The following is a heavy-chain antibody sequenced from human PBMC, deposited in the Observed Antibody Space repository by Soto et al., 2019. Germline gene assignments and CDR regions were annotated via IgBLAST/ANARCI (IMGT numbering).Heavy chain of an antibody. Sequence: EVQLVQSGAEVKKPGEALRISCNGSGYRCTSYWISWVRQMPGKGLEWMGRIDPSASYTNYSPSFQGHVTVSIDKSISTVYLHWSSLRASDTAMYYCARHFAISDEGHYWGQGTLVTVS. J-gene: IGHJ4*02. CDR3: ARHFAISDEGHY. CDR2: IDPSASYT. D-gene: IGHD3-3*02. CDR1: GYRCTSYW. V-gene: IGHV5-10-1*03.